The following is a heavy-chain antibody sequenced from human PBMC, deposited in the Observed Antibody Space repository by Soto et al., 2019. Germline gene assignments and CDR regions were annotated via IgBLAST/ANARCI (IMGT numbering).Heavy chain of an antibody. CDR3: ASTYGDYTSWFDP. V-gene: IGHV1-69*06. CDR1: EGTFSSYA. J-gene: IGHJ5*02. CDR2: IIPIFGTA. Sequence: SVKVSCKASEGTFSSYAISWVRQAPGQGLEWMGGIIPIFGTANYAQKFQGRVTITADKSTSTAYMELSSLRSEDTAVYYCASTYGDYTSWFDPWGQGTQVTVSS. D-gene: IGHD4-17*01.